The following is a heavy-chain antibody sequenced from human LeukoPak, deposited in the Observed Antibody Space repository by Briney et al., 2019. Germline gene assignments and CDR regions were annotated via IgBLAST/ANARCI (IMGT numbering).Heavy chain of an antibody. CDR1: GFTFSSYG. J-gene: IGHJ3*02. Sequence: GRSLRLSCAASGFTFSSYGMHWVRQAPGKGLEWVAVIWYDGSNKYYADSVKGRLTISRDNSKNTLYLQMNSLRAEDTAVYYCASNLVAGTFDIWGQGTMVTVSS. V-gene: IGHV3-33*01. D-gene: IGHD6-19*01. CDR3: ASNLVAGTFDI. CDR2: IWYDGSNK.